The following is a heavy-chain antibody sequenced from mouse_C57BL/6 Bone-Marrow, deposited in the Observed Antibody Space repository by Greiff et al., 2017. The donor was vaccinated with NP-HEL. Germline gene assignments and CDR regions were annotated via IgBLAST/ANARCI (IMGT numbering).Heavy chain of an antibody. J-gene: IGHJ1*03. D-gene: IGHD1-1*01. V-gene: IGHV1-64*01. CDR1: GYTFTSYW. CDR2: IHPNSGST. Sequence: VQLQQPGAELVKPGASVKLSCKASGYTFTSYWMHWVKQRPGQGLEWIGMIHPNSGSTNYNEKFKSKATLTVDKSSSTAYMQLSSLTSEDSAVYYCARALSLLLLRFPLDVWGTGTTVTVSS. CDR3: ARALSLLLLRFPLDV.